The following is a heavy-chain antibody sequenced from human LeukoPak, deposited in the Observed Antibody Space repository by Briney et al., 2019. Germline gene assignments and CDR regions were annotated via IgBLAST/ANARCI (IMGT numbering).Heavy chain of an antibody. CDR2: ISWNSGSI. CDR3: AKGGQAIVDAFDI. V-gene: IGHV3-9*01. J-gene: IGHJ3*02. Sequence: PGGSLRLSCAASGFTFDDYAMHWVRQAPGKGLEWVSGISWNSGSIGYADSVKGRFTISRDNAKNSLYLQMNSLRAEDTALYYCAKGGQAIVDAFDIWGQGTMVTVSS. D-gene: IGHD3-22*01. CDR1: GFTFDDYA.